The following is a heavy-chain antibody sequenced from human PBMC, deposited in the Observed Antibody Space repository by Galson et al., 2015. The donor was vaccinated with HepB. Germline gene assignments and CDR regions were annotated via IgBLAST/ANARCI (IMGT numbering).Heavy chain of an antibody. D-gene: IGHD3-9*01. J-gene: IGHJ3*02. CDR3: AHSGSYYDILTGYKGAFDI. CDR2: IYWDDDK. CDR1: GFSLRTSGVG. Sequence: PALVKPTQTLTLTCTFSGFSLRTSGVGVGWIRQPPGKALEWLALIYWDDDKRYSPSLESRLTITKDTSKNQVVLTMTNMDPVDTATYYCAHSGSYYDILTGYKGAFDIWGQGTMVTVSS. V-gene: IGHV2-5*02.